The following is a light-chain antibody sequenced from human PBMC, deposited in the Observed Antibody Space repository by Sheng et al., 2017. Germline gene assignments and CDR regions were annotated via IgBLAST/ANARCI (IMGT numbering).Light chain of an antibody. CDR2: GAS. J-gene: IGKJ1*01. CDR1: QSVSSN. V-gene: IGKV3-15*01. CDR3: QQYRNYSPT. Sequence: EIVMTQSPATLSVSPGERATLSCRASQSVSSNLAWYQQKPGQAPRLLIYGASTRATGIPARFSGSGSGTEFTLTISSLQSDDSASYYCQQYRNYSPTFGQGKPRLKS.